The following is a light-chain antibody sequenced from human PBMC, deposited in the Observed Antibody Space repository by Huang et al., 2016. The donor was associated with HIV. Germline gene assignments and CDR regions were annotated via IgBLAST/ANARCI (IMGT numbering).Light chain of an antibody. Sequence: ETVMTQSPVTLSVSPGDRASLSCRSSQIVSSHLAWYQQKPGQAPRRLIYAASTRASGVPARFSGSGAVTEFTLTISTLQSEDSAVYYCQQYNDFRSTFGPGTRVEIK. V-gene: IGKV3-15*01. CDR3: QQYNDFRST. J-gene: IGKJ3*01. CDR2: AAS. CDR1: QIVSSH.